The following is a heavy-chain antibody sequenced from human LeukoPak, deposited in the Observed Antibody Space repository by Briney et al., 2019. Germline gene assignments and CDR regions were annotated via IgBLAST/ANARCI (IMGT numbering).Heavy chain of an antibody. CDR1: GFTFSSYA. CDR3: AKGRSSVYYFDY. Sequence: GSLRLSCAASGFTFSSYAMSWVRQAPGKGLEWVSAISGSGGSTYHADSVKGRFTISRDNSKNTLYLQMNSLRAEDAAVYYCAKGRSSVYYFDYWGQGTLVTVSS. J-gene: IGHJ4*02. CDR2: ISGSGGST. V-gene: IGHV3-23*01. D-gene: IGHD6-6*01.